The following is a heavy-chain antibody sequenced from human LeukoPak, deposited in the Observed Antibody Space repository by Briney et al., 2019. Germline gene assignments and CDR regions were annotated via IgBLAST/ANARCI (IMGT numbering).Heavy chain of an antibody. Sequence: GASVKVSCKASGGTFSGYAISWVRQAPGQGREWMGGIIPIFGTANYAQKFQGRVTITTDESTSTAYMELSSLRSEDTAVYYCARDSPGAFDIWGQGTMVTVSS. CDR3: ARDSPGAFDI. V-gene: IGHV1-69*05. CDR2: IIPIFGTA. J-gene: IGHJ3*02. CDR1: GGTFSGYA.